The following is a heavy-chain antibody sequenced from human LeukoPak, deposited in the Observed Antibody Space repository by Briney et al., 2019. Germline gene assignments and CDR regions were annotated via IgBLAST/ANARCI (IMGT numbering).Heavy chain of an antibody. CDR3: ARGSEEYSSSWYNYYYYYMDV. J-gene: IGHJ6*03. V-gene: IGHV1-69*05. CDR2: IIPIFGTA. Sequence: ASVKVSCKASGGTFSSYAISWVRQAPGQGLEWMGRIIPIFGTANYAQKFQGRVTITTDESTSTAYMDLSSLRSEDTAVYYCARGSEEYSSSWYNYYYYYMDVWGKGTTVTVSS. CDR1: GGTFSSYA. D-gene: IGHD6-13*01.